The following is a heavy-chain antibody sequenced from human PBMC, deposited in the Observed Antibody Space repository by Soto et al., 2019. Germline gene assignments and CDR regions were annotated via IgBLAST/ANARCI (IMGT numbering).Heavy chain of an antibody. CDR1: GGSISGYY. CDR2: LFYGGTN. J-gene: IGHJ4*02. V-gene: IGHV4-39*02. Sequence: SETLSLTCTVSGGSISGYYWTWIRQPPGKGLEWVGSLFYGGTNDNNPSLKRGLPLPLTPSQTHFSRNCRSVTAADTAVYYLGRHRGPAPVYWGQGTLVTVSS. CDR3: GRHRGPAPVY. D-gene: IGHD2-21*01.